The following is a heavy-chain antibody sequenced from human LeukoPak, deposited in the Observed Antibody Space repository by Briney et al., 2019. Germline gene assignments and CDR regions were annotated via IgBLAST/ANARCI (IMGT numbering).Heavy chain of an antibody. CDR2: IWYDGSNK. Sequence: LPGGSLRLSCAASGFTFSSYGMHWVRQAPGKGLEWVAVIWYDGSNKYYADSVKGRFTISRDNSKNTLYLQMNSLRAEDTAVYYCASGYYYDSSCYYSSDYGGQGTLVTVSS. CDR1: GFTFSSYG. CDR3: ASGYYYDSSCYYSSDY. V-gene: IGHV3-33*01. D-gene: IGHD3-22*01. J-gene: IGHJ4*02.